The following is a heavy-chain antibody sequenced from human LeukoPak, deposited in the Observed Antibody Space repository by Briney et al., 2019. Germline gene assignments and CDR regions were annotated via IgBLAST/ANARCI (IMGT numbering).Heavy chain of an antibody. V-gene: IGHV3-15*01. D-gene: IGHD3-9*01. Sequence: PGGSLRLSCAASGFTFSNAWLSWVRQAPGKGLELVGRIKSKTDGGTTDYAAPVKGRFTISRDDSKNTLYLQMNSLKTEDTAVYFCPAEGGIRYFDYWGQGTLVTVSS. J-gene: IGHJ4*02. CDR2: IKSKTDGGTT. CDR1: GFTFSNAW. CDR3: PAEGGIRYFDY.